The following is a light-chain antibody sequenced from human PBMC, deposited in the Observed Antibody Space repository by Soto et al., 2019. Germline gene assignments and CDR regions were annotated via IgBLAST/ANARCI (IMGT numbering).Light chain of an antibody. CDR3: NSFTSSSTLI. Sequence: QSVLTQPASVSGSPGQSITISCTRTSSDVGGYNYVSWYQQHPGEAPKLMIYDVSNRPSGVSNRFSGSKSGNTASLTISGLQAEDEADYYCNSFTSSSTLIFGGGTKLTVL. CDR2: DVS. V-gene: IGLV2-14*03. CDR1: SSDVGGYNY. J-gene: IGLJ2*01.